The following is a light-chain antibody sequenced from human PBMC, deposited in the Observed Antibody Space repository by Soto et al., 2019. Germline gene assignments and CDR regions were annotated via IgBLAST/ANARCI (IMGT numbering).Light chain of an antibody. CDR3: QQTYSAPYT. CDR2: NST. V-gene: IGKV1-39*01. CDR1: QSIDSY. J-gene: IGKJ2*01. Sequence: IQMTQSPSSLSASVGDRISITCRATQSIDSYLNWYQQMPGKAPKLLIYNSTTLQSGVPSRFIGSGSGTDFTLTFSSLQPEDFATYYCQQTYSAPYTFGLGTKVDIK.